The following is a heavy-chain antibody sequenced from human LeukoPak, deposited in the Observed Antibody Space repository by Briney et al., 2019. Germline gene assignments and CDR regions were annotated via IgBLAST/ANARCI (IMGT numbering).Heavy chain of an antibody. D-gene: IGHD2-15*01. CDR3: ARVAGVVVVAATPGSLIDY. V-gene: IGHV3-21*01. CDR2: ISSSSSYI. J-gene: IGHJ4*02. Sequence: GGSLRLSCAASGFTFSNHWMNWVRQAPGKGLEWVSSISSSSSYIYNADSVKGRFTISRDNAKNSLYLQMNSLRAEDTAVYYCARVAGVVVVAATPGSLIDYWGQGTLVTVSS. CDR1: GFTFSNHW.